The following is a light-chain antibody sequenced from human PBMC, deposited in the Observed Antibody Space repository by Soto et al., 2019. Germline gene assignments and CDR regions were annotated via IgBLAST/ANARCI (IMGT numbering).Light chain of an antibody. CDR1: SGHSSYI. V-gene: IGLV4-60*03. CDR2: LEGSGSY. Sequence: VLTQSSSASASLGSSVKLTCTLSSGHSSYIIAWHQQQPGKAPRYLMKLEGSGSYNKGSGVPDRFSGSSSGADRYLTISNLQSEDEADYYCETWDSNTHVFGTGTKVTVL. CDR3: ETWDSNTHV. J-gene: IGLJ1*01.